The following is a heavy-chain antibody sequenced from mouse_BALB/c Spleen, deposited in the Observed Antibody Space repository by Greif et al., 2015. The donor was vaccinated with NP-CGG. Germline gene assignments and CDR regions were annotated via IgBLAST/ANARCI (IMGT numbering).Heavy chain of an antibody. CDR3: ARRGFTTAPSMDY. CDR2: ISSGGSYT. D-gene: IGHD1-2*01. CDR1: GFTFSSYA. J-gene: IGHJ4*01. V-gene: IGHV5-9-3*01. Sequence: EVKLMESGGGLAKPGGSLKLSCAASGFTFSSYAMSWVRQTPEKRLEWVATISSGGSYTYYPDSVKGRFTISRDNAKNTLYLQMSSLRSEDTAMYYCARRGFTTAPSMDYWGQGTSVTVSS.